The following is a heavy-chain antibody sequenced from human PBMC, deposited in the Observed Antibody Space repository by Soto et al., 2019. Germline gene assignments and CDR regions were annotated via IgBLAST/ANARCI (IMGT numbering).Heavy chain of an antibody. D-gene: IGHD3-3*01. Sequence: ASVKVSCKASGYTFTGYYIHWVRQAPGQGLEWMGWINPNSGGTKYAQKFQGRVTMTRDTSISTAYMEMSSLRPDDTAVYYCVRDDFWSGYYRLGDYWGQGTLVTVSS. CDR3: VRDDFWSGYYRLGDY. CDR2: INPNSGGT. J-gene: IGHJ4*02. V-gene: IGHV1-2*02. CDR1: GYTFTGYY.